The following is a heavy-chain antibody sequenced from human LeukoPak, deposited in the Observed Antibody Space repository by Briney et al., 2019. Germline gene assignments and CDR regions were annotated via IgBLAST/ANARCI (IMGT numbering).Heavy chain of an antibody. CDR2: IYYSGST. Sequence: PSETLSLTRTVSGGSISSYYWSWIRQPPGKGLEWIGYIYYSGSTNYSPSLKSRVTISVDTSENQFSLKLSSVTAADTAVYYCARSEYSYGADAFDIWGQGTMVTVSS. J-gene: IGHJ3*02. V-gene: IGHV4-59*01. CDR1: GGSISSYY. D-gene: IGHD5-18*01. CDR3: ARSEYSYGADAFDI.